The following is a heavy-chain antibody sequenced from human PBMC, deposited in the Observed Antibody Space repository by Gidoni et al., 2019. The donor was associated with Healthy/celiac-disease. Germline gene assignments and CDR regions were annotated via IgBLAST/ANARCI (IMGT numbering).Heavy chain of an antibody. CDR2: IYYSGST. Sequence: QLQLQESGPGLVKSSETLSLTCPVAGGPISSSSYYWGWIRQPPGKGLEWIGSIYYSGSTYYNPSLKSRVTISVDTSKNQFSLKLSSVTAADTAVYYCARREWLEYFQHWGQGTLVTVSS. CDR1: GGPISSSSYY. V-gene: IGHV4-39*01. CDR3: ARREWLEYFQH. J-gene: IGHJ1*01. D-gene: IGHD3-3*01.